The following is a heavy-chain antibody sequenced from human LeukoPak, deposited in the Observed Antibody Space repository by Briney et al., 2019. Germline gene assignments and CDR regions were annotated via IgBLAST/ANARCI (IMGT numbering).Heavy chain of an antibody. V-gene: IGHV1-2*02. Sequence: GASVKVPCKASGYTFTGYYMHWVRQAPGQGLEWMGWINPNSGGTNYAQKFQGRVTMTRDTSISTAYMELSRLRSDDTAVYYCARESQYSSSWYWIWGQGTLVTVSS. CDR1: GYTFTGYY. J-gene: IGHJ4*02. CDR3: ARESQYSSSWYWI. CDR2: INPNSGGT. D-gene: IGHD6-13*01.